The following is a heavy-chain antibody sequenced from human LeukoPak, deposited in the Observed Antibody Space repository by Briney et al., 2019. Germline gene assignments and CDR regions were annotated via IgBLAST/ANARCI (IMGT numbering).Heavy chain of an antibody. V-gene: IGHV4-34*12. CDR1: GGSFSGYY. Sequence: SETLSLTCAVYGGSFSGYYWGWVRQPPGKGLEWIGNIFYSGSTYYSPSLKSRVTISLDTSRNQFSLKLNSVTAADTAVYYCAKSNGYGLVDIWGQGTMVTVSS. J-gene: IGHJ3*02. D-gene: IGHD3-10*01. CDR3: AKSNGYGLVDI. CDR2: IFYSGST.